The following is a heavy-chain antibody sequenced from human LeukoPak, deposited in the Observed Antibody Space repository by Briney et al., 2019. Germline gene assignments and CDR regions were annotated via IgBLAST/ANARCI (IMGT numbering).Heavy chain of an antibody. CDR1: GFTFSNAW. CDR3: AKAPVVGVGATINFDY. J-gene: IGHJ4*02. D-gene: IGHD1-26*01. V-gene: IGHV3-15*01. Sequence: PGGSLRLSCAASGFTFSNAWMSWVRQAPGKGLEWVGRIKSKTDGGTTDYAAPVKGRFTISRDDSKNTLYLQMNSLKTEDTAVYYCAKAPVVGVGATINFDYWGQGTLVTVSS. CDR2: IKSKTDGGTT.